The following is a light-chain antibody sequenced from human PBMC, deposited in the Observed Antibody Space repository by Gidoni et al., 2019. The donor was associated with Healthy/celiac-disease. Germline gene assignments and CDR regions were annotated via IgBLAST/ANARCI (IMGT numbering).Light chain of an antibody. CDR2: DVS. CDR1: SSYVGGYNY. J-gene: IGLJ1*01. CDR3: SSYTSSSTLEV. V-gene: IGLV2-14*03. Sequence: QSALTQPASVSGSPGQSITISCTGTSSYVGGYNYVSWYQQHPGKAPKLMIYDVSQRPSGVSNRFSGSKSGNTAALTISGLQAEDEADDYCSSYTSSSTLEVFGTGTKVTVL.